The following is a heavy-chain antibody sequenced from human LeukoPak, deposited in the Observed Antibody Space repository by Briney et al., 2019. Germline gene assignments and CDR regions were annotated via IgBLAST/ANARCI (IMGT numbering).Heavy chain of an antibody. V-gene: IGHV3-7*01. CDR3: ARGGWSGYFIY. CDR1: GFTFSDFY. J-gene: IGHJ4*02. CDR2: IKKDGSER. Sequence: PGGPLRLSCAASGFTFSDFYMSWVRQAPGKGLEWVANIKKDGSERSYVDSVRDRFTISRDNAKNSLYLQMNSLRAEDTAMYYCARGGWSGYFIYWGQGALVTVSS. D-gene: IGHD1-1*01.